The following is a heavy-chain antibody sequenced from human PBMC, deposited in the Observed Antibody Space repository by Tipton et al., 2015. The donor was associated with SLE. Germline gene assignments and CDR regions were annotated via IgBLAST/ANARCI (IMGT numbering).Heavy chain of an antibody. CDR2: IYHSGST. J-gene: IGHJ6*02. CDR1: GGSISSSNW. D-gene: IGHD1-26*01. V-gene: IGHV4-4*02. CDR3: ARDSGSYSENYYGMDV. Sequence: TLSLTCAVSGGSISSSNWWSWVRQPPGKGLEWIGEIYHSGSTNYNPSLKSRVTISVDTPKNQFSLKLSSVTAADTAVYYCARDSGSYSENYYGMDVWGQGTMVTVSS.